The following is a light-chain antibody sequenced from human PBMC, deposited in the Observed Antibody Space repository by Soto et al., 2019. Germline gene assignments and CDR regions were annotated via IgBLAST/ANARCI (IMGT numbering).Light chain of an antibody. J-gene: IGKJ1*01. CDR1: ETISSN. Sequence: EIVMTQSPATLSMSPGERATLSCRASETISSNLVWYQQKPGQAPRLLIHGASTMATGIPASFSGSGSGTEFTLTISSLQSEDFAVYYCQQYKNWPRTFGQGTNVEIK. V-gene: IGKV3D-15*01. CDR3: QQYKNWPRT. CDR2: GAS.